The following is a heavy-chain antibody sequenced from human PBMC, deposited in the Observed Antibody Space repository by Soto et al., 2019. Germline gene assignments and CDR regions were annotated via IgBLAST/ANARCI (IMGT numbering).Heavy chain of an antibody. D-gene: IGHD4-17*01. CDR1: AGSLSSDD. CDR2: IYYSGST. CDR3: ARAKRWNDY. J-gene: IGHJ4*02. V-gene: IGHV4-59*01. Sequence: ETLCLTCTVSAGSLSSDDWRWIRQPPGKGLEWIGYIYYSGSTNYNPSLKSRVTISVDTSKNQFSLKLSSVTAADTAVYYCARAKRWNDYRGQAPPITVSS.